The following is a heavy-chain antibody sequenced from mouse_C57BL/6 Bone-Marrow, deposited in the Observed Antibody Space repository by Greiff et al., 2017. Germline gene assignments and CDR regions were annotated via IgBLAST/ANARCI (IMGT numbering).Heavy chain of an antibody. CDR3: ARTPPNLPSFDY. Sequence: EVQLVESGGDLVKPGGSLKLSCAVSGFTFSSYGMSWVRQTPDKRLEWVATISSGGSSHYYPASVKGRFTIYRDTAKKTLYRQMSSLKSEDTAMYYCARTPPNLPSFDYWGQGTTLTVAS. J-gene: IGHJ2*01. V-gene: IGHV5-6*01. CDR1: GFTFSSYG. CDR2: ISSGGSSH. D-gene: IGHD4-1*01.